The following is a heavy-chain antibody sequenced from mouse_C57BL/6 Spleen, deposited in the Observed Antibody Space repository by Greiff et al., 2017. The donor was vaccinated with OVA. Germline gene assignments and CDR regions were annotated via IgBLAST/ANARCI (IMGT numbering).Heavy chain of an antibody. CDR1: GYAFTNYL. CDR2: INPGSGGT. Sequence: VQLQQSGAELVRPGTSVKVSCKASGYAFTNYLIEWVKQRTGQGLEWIGVINPGSGGTNYNEKFKGKATLTADKSSSTAYMQLSCLTSEDSAVYFCARKCFITTVPDYWGQGTTLTVSS. CDR3: ARKCFITTVPDY. D-gene: IGHD1-1*01. V-gene: IGHV1-54*01. J-gene: IGHJ2*01.